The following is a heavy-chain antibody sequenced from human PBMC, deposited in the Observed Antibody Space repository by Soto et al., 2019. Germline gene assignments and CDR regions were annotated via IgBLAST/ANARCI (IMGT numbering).Heavy chain of an antibody. D-gene: IGHD3-9*01. CDR3: ARKHILTVYWYFDH. V-gene: IGHV3-13*01. J-gene: IGHJ2*01. CDR2: ITPPGDS. Sequence: EVQLVESGGGLVQPGGSLRLSCAASGFSFIDYDIHCVHQPTGKRLEWLAAITPPGDSFYAVSVKGRFTISRENPQNSLSLQINSLRAEDPAGYYCARKHILTVYWYFDHWGRVTLVTVSS. CDR1: GFSFIDYD.